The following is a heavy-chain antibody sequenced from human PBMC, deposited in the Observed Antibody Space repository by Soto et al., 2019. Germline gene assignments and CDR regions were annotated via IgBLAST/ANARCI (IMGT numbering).Heavy chain of an antibody. D-gene: IGHD6-6*01. J-gene: IGHJ5*02. CDR1: GYTFTSYA. V-gene: IGHV1-3*01. CDR2: INAGNGNT. Sequence: QVQLVQSGAEVKKPGASVKVSCKASGYTFTSYAMHWVRQAPGQRLEWMGWINAGNGNTKYSQKFQGRVTITRDTSASTAYMERSSVRSEDTAVYYCARVSAQYSSSGVYQFWFDPWGQGTLVTVST. CDR3: ARVSAQYSSSGVYQFWFDP.